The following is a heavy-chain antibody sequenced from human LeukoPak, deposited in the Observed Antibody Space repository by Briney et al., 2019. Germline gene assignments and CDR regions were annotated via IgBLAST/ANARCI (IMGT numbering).Heavy chain of an antibody. J-gene: IGHJ4*02. D-gene: IGHD3-16*02. CDR2: INHSGTT. V-gene: IGHV4-34*01. Sequence: SETLSLTCAVYGGSFSGYYWSWIRQPPGKGLEWIGEINHSGTTDYNPSLKGRVTISVDTSKNQFSLKLSSVTAADTAVYYCARGWITFGGVITNWGQGTLVTASS. CDR3: ARGWITFGGVITN. CDR1: GGSFSGYY.